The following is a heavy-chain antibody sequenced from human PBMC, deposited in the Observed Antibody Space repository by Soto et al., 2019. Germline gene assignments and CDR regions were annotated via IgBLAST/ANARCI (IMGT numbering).Heavy chain of an antibody. D-gene: IGHD6-19*01. V-gene: IGHV4-59*01. CDR1: GGSISGSY. CDR2: VYYTGST. J-gene: IGHJ4*02. CDR3: ARSVAVPGAHIDY. Sequence: SETLSLTCSVSGGSISGSYWSWIRQSPGKGLEWLGYVYYTGSTNYSPSLRSRVSISVDTSRNEFSLRLSSVTAADTAVYFCARSVAVPGAHIDYWGQGTQVTVSS.